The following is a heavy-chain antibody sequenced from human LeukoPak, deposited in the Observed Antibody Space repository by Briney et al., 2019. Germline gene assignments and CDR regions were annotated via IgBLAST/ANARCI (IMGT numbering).Heavy chain of an antibody. V-gene: IGHV4-59*08. CDR2: IYYSGST. J-gene: IGHJ5*02. CDR3: ARRSIAAAGTIDWFDP. D-gene: IGHD6-13*01. Sequence: SETLSLTCTVSGGSISSYYWSWIRQPPGKGLERIGYIYYSGSTNYNPSLKSRVTISVDTSKNQFSLKLSSVTAADTAVYYCARRSIAAAGTIDWFDPWGQGTLVTVSS. CDR1: GGSISSYY.